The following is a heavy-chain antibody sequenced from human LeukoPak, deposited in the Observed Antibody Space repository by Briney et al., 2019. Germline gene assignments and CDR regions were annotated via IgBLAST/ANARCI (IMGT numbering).Heavy chain of an antibody. CDR3: ARGHYDILTANWFDP. V-gene: IGHV4-39*07. J-gene: IGHJ5*02. Sequence: SETLSLTCTVSGGSISSSYYYWGWIRQPPGKGLEWIGSIYYSGSTNYNPSLKSRVTISVDTSKNQFSLKLSSVTAADTAVYYCARGHYDILTANWFDPWGQGTLVTVSS. CDR1: GGSISSSYYY. D-gene: IGHD3-9*01. CDR2: IYYSGST.